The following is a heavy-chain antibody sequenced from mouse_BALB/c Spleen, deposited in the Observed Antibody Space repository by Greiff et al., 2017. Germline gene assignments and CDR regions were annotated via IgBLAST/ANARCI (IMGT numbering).Heavy chain of an antibody. D-gene: IGHD2-2*01. CDR1: GYTFTDYY. CDR2: IDPYNGGT. V-gene: IGHV1S135*01. J-gene: IGHJ4*01. CDR3: ASPYGYDRAMDY. Sequence: QLQESGPELVKPGASVKISCKASGYTFTDYYINWVKQSHGKSLEWIGYIDPYNGGTSYNQKFKGKATLTVDKSSSTAYMHLNSLTSEDSAVYYCASPYGYDRAMDYWGQGTSVTVSS.